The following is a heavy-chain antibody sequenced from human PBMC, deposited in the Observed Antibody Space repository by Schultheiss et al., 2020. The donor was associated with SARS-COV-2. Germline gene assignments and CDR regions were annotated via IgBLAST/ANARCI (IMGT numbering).Heavy chain of an antibody. CDR1: GFTFSSYA. CDR3: ASSLSLSGET. D-gene: IGHD4-17*01. J-gene: IGHJ5*02. V-gene: IGHV3-48*04. CDR2: ISSSGSTI. Sequence: GGSLRLSCAASGFTFSSYAMSWVRQAPGKGLEWVSYISSSGSTIYYADSVKGRFTISRDNAKNSLYLQMNSLRAEDTAVYYCASSLSLSGETWGQGTLVTVSS.